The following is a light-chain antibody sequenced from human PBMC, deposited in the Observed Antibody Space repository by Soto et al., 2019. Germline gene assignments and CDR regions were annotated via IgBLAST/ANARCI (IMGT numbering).Light chain of an antibody. J-gene: IGLJ1*01. V-gene: IGLV1-40*01. CDR2: GST. CDR3: QSYDSSLSGYV. CDR1: GSNIGAPYD. Sequence: QSVLTQPPSLSGAPGQRVTIPCTGSGSNIGAPYDVHWYQHLPGTAPKLLIYGSTNRPSGVPGRFSGSKSGTSASLAITGLQAEDEADYYCQSYDSSLSGYVFGAGTKVTVL.